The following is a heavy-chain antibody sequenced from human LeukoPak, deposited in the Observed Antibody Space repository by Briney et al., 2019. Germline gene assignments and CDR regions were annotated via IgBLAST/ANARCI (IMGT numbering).Heavy chain of an antibody. CDR1: GDSLSSGSYY. J-gene: IGHJ5*02. D-gene: IGHD3-16*01. Sequence: ASETLSLTCTVSGDSLSSGSYYWSWIRQPPGKGLEWIGYIHYSGSTNYNPSLKSRATISVDTSKAHFSLKLSSATAADTAVYYCARHDPGWFDTWGQGTLVTVSS. CDR3: ARHDPGWFDT. V-gene: IGHV4-61*03. CDR2: IHYSGST.